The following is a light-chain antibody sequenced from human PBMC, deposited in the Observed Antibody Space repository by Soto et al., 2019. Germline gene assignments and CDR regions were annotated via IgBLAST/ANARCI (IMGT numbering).Light chain of an antibody. CDR3: QQHNNWPRT. CDR1: QSVSNN. J-gene: IGKJ1*01. V-gene: IGKV3-15*01. CDR2: GAS. Sequence: IAMTQSPATLAVSPGERATLSCRASQSVSNNLAWYQQKPGQAPRLLIYGASTRATGIPARFSGSGSGTEFTLTISSLQSEDFAVYYCQQHNNWPRTSGQGTKVDI.